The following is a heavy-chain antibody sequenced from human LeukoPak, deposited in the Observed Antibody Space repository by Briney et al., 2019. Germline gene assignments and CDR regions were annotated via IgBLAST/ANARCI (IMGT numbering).Heavy chain of an antibody. V-gene: IGHV4-39*07. J-gene: IGHJ4*02. Sequence: SETLSLTCTVSVCSISKSSYYWGWIRQPPGKGLEWMGWIYYSGSTYYNPPLNSRVTISVGTSKHQFSLKLGSVPAADPAVYYCASEFKGIRIFGVVTDNFDYWGEGTLVTVS. D-gene: IGHD3-3*01. CDR1: VCSISKSSYY. CDR2: IYYSGST. CDR3: ASEFKGIRIFGVVTDNFDY.